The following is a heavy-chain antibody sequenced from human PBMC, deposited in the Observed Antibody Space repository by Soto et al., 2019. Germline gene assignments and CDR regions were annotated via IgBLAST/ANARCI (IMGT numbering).Heavy chain of an antibody. CDR2: ISSSSSTI. J-gene: IGHJ4*02. V-gene: IGHV3-48*01. D-gene: IGHD6-19*01. CDR1: GFTFSSYS. CDR3: ARTTAVSGTPEFDY. Sequence: HPGGSLRLSCAASGFTFSSYSMNWVRQAPGKGLEWVSYISSSSSTIYYADSVKGRFTISRDNAKNSLYLQMNSLRVDDTAVYYCARTTAVSGTPEFDYWGQGSLVTVSS.